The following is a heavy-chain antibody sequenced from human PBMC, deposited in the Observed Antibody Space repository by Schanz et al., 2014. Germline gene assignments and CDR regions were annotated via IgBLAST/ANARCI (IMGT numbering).Heavy chain of an antibody. CDR2: IKPDGSEK. CDR1: GFTFSAYW. J-gene: IGHJ4*02. V-gene: IGHV3-7*01. D-gene: IGHD3-10*01. CDR3: AKSALWGSGVYYASQIDY. Sequence: EVQLVESGGGLVQPGGSLRLSCAASGFTFSAYWMTWVRQAPGKGLDWVGIIKPDGSEKFYVDSVKGRFTISRDNAKNTVYLQMNSLRAEDTAVYYCAKSALWGSGVYYASQIDYWGQGALVTVSS.